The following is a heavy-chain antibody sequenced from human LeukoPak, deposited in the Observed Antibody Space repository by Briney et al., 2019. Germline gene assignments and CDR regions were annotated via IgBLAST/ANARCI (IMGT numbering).Heavy chain of an antibody. D-gene: IGHD2-15*01. CDR3: AKDGRCGHGDY. J-gene: IGHJ4*02. CDR1: VYTFSSYG. CDR2: IRYDGSNK. Sequence: GGSLRLFCAASVYTFSSYGMHCVRHAPGKGLLWGAFIRYDGSNKYYADSVKGGFTISRDNSKNTLYLHMNTLRGEDTGVLYCAKDGRCGHGDYWCQGTLVTVFS. V-gene: IGHV3-30*02.